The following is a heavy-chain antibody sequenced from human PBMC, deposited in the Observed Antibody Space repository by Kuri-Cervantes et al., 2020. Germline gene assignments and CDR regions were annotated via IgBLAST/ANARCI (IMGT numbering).Heavy chain of an antibody. CDR1: GGSISSYY. V-gene: IGHV4-59*12. CDR3: ARVTSASDYDFWSGYYPPDAFDI. J-gene: IGHJ3*02. D-gene: IGHD3-3*01. CDR2: IYYSGST. Sequence: SETLSLTCTVSGGSISSYYWSWIRQPPGKGLEWIGYIYYSGSTNYNPSLKSRVTISVDTSKNQFSLKLSSVTAADTAGYYCARVTSASDYDFWSGYYPPDAFDIWGQGTMVTVSS.